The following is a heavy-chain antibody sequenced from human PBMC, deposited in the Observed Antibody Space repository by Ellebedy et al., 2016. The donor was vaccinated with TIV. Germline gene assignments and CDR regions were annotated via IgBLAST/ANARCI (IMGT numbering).Heavy chain of an antibody. CDR2: VHHTGHT. D-gene: IGHD4-17*01. CDR3: ARHSTVTTIGT. CDR1: GGSFSDYY. J-gene: IGHJ5*02. Sequence: MPSETLSLTCAVSGGSFSDYYWSWIRQPPGKGLEWIGEVHHTGHTSYNPSLKSRVIISGDTSKNQFSLKLSSVTAADTAIFYCARHSTVTTIGTWGQGALVTVSS. V-gene: IGHV4-34*01.